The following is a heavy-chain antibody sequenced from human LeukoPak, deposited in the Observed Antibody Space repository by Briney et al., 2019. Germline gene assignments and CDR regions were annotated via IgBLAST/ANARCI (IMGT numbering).Heavy chain of an antibody. J-gene: IGHJ4*02. D-gene: IGHD3-3*01. V-gene: IGHV1-2*02. CDR3: ARSLYDFWSGYYDY. CDR2: INPNSGGT. Sequence: ASVKVSCKASGYTFTGYYMHWVRQAPGQGLEWMGWINPNSGGTNYAQKFQGRVTMTRDTSISTAYMELSRLRSDDTAVYYCARSLYDFWSGYYDYWGQGTLVTVSS. CDR1: GYTFTGYY.